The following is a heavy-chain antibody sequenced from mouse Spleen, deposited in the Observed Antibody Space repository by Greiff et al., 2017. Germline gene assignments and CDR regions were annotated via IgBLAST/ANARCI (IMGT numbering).Heavy chain of an antibody. J-gene: IGHJ3*01. V-gene: IGHV1-69*01. CDR2: IDPSDSYT. CDR1: GYTFTSYW. Sequence: QVQLQQTGAELVMPGASVKLSCKASGYTFTSYWMHWVKQRPGQGLEWIGEIDPSDSYTNYNQKFKGKATLTVDKSSSTAYMQLSSLTSEDSAVYYCARWGAAWFAYWGQGTLVTVSA. CDR3: ARWGAAWFAY.